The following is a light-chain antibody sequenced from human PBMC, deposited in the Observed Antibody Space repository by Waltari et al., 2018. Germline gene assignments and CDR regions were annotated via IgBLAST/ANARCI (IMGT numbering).Light chain of an antibody. CDR2: DAS. CDR1: QSVSSY. CDR3: QQRSNWVT. V-gene: IGKV3-11*01. J-gene: IGKJ4*01. Sequence: EIVLTQSTATLSLSPGERATLSCRASQSVSSYLAWYQQKPGQAPRLLIYDASNRATGIPARFSGSGSGTDFTLTISSLEPEDFAVYYCQQRSNWVTFGGGTKVEIK.